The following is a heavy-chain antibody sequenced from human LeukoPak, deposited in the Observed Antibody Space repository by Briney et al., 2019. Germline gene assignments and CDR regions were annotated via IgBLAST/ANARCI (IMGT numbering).Heavy chain of an antibody. Sequence: SETLSLTCTVSGGSISSYYWSWIRQPPGKGLEWIGYIYYSGSTNYNPSLKSRVTISVDTSKNQFSLKLSSVTAADTAVYYCARMGYGDYPDDYWGQGTLVTVSS. D-gene: IGHD4-17*01. J-gene: IGHJ4*02. CDR2: IYYSGST. CDR1: GGSISSYY. V-gene: IGHV4-59*12. CDR3: ARMGYGDYPDDY.